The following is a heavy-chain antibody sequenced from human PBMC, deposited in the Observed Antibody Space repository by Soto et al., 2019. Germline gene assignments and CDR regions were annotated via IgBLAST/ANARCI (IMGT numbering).Heavy chain of an antibody. Sequence: ASVKVSCKASGYTFTSYAMHWVRQAPGQRLEWMGWINAGNGNTKYSQKFQGRVTMTTDTSTSTAYMELRSLRSDDTAVYYCARVPASIVVVPASLNMDVWGKGTTVTVSS. CDR3: ARVPASIVVVPASLNMDV. J-gene: IGHJ6*03. CDR1: GYTFTSYA. CDR2: INAGNGNT. D-gene: IGHD2-2*01. V-gene: IGHV1-3*01.